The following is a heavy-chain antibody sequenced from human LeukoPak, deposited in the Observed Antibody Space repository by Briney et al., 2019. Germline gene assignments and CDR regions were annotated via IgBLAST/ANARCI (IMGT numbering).Heavy chain of an antibody. V-gene: IGHV3-33*01. Sequence: PGGSLRLSCAASGFTFSSNGMHWVRQAPGKGLEWVAIIWYDGSKSYYADSVKGRFTISRDNSKNTLYLQMDSLRAEDTALYYCARLTGWSAIDYWGQGTLVTVSS. D-gene: IGHD6-19*01. CDR3: ARLTGWSAIDY. J-gene: IGHJ4*02. CDR2: IWYDGSKS. CDR1: GFTFSSNG.